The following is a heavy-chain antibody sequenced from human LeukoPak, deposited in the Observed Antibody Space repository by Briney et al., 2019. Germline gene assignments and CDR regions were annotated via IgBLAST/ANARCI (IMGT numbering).Heavy chain of an antibody. CDR2: ISYDGSNK. CDR3: ARDRGYYDSSGHDY. J-gene: IGHJ4*02. V-gene: IGHV3-30-3*01. Sequence: GGSLRLSCAASGFTFSSYAMHWVRQAPGKGLEWVAVISYDGSNKYYADSVKGRLTISRDNSKNTLYLQMNSLRAEDTAVYYCARDRGYYDSSGHDYWGQGTLVTVSS. CDR1: GFTFSSYA. D-gene: IGHD3-22*01.